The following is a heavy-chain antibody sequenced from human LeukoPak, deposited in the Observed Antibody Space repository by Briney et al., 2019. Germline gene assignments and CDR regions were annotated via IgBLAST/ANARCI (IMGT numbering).Heavy chain of an antibody. CDR3: ARHVISAKSLDV. J-gene: IGHJ6*02. V-gene: IGHV4-39*01. CDR1: GGSISSSSYY. CDR2: IYYSGST. Sequence: NASETLSLTCTVSGGSISSSSYYWGWIRQPPGKGLEWIGSIYYSGSTYYNPSLKSRVTISVDTSKNQFSLKLSSVTAADTAVFYCARHVISAKSLDVWGQGTTVTVSS. D-gene: IGHD2/OR15-2a*01.